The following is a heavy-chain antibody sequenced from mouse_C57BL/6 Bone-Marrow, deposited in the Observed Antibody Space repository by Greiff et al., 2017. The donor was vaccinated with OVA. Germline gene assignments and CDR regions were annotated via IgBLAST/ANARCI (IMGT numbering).Heavy chain of an antibody. CDR2: IYPGDGDT. CDR1: GYAFSSYW. CDR3: ARIYYDGSSPDY. J-gene: IGHJ2*01. D-gene: IGHD1-1*01. Sequence: QVQLQQSGAELVKPGASVKISCKASGYAFSSYWMNWVKQRPGKGLEWIGQIYPGDGDTNYNGKFKGKATLTADKSSSTADMQLSSLTSEDSAVYFCARIYYDGSSPDYWGQGTTLTVSS. V-gene: IGHV1-80*01.